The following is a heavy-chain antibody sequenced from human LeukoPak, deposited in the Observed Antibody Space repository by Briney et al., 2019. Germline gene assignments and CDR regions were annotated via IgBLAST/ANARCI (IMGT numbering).Heavy chain of an antibody. CDR2: IHYDGSNK. CDR1: GFTFSNYG. J-gene: IGHJ6*03. CDR3: ARAPGVNYYYYMDV. Sequence: GGSLRLSYAASGFTFSNYGMHWVRQAPGKGLDWVAFIHYDGSNKYYADSVKGRFTISRDNAKNSLFLQMNSLRAEDTALYYCARAPGVNYYYYMDVWGKGTTVTVSS. D-gene: IGHD2-8*01. V-gene: IGHV3-30*02.